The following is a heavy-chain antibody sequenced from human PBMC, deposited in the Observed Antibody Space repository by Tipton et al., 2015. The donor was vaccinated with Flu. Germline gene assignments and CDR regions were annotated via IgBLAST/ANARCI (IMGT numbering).Heavy chain of an antibody. V-gene: IGHV4-39*01. Sequence: TLSLTCTVSGGSISSSSYYWGRIRQPPGKGLEWIGSIYYSGSTYYNPSLKSRVTISVDTSKNQFSLKLSSVTAADTAVYYCATKEVSYCSGGSCYSYYFDYWGQGTLVTVSS. CDR1: GGSISSSSYY. CDR3: ATKEVSYCSGGSCYSYYFDY. J-gene: IGHJ4*02. D-gene: IGHD2-15*01. CDR2: IYYSGST.